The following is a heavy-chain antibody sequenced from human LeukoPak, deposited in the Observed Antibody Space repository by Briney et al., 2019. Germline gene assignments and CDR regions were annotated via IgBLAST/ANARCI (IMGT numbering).Heavy chain of an antibody. V-gene: IGHV3-74*01. CDR2: INSDGSTT. CDR3: ARDLYYFGSGSYHYFDY. J-gene: IGHJ4*02. CDR1: GFTFSSYW. Sequence: PGGSLRLSCAASGFTFSSYWMHWVRQAPGKGLVWVSRINSDGSTTNYADSVKGRFTISRDNAKNTLYLQMNSLRAEDTAVYYCARDLYYFGSGSYHYFDYWGQGTLVTVSS. D-gene: IGHD3-10*01.